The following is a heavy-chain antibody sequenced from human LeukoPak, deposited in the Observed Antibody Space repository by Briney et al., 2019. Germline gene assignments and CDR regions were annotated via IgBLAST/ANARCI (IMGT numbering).Heavy chain of an antibody. CDR3: ARGMVGATRAADHFDY. CDR1: GGSFNGYY. D-gene: IGHD1-26*01. J-gene: IGHJ4*02. V-gene: IGHV4-34*01. Sequence: NASETLSLTCAVYGGSFNGYYWSWLRQPPGQGLEWIGEINHSGSTNYNPSLKSRVTISVDTSKNQFSLKLSSVTAADTAVYHCARGMVGATRAADHFDYWGQGTLVTVSS. CDR2: INHSGST.